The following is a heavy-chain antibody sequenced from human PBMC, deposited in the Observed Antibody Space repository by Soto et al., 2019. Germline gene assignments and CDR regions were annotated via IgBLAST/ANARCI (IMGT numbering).Heavy chain of an antibody. D-gene: IGHD3-10*01. CDR2: ISNSDDTT. CDR1: GFTFSAYY. V-gene: IGHV3-11*01. J-gene: IGHJ3*02. CDR3: ARDALFSRSGKLDAFDI. Sequence: QVQLVESGGGLVKPGGSLRLSCAASGFTFSAYYMSWIRQAPGKGLEWVSYISNSDDTTYYADSVKGRFTISRDNAKNSLYLQMKSLRAEDTAVYYCARDALFSRSGKLDAFDIWGQGTMVTVSS.